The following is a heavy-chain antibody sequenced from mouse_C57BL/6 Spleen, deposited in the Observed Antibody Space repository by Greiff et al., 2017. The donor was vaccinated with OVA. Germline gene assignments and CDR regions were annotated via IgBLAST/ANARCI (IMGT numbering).Heavy chain of an antibody. V-gene: IGHV1-22*01. J-gene: IGHJ4*01. CDR3: ARYYYGSSSYAMDY. CDR2: INPNNGGT. CDR1: GYTFTDYN. D-gene: IGHD1-1*01. Sequence: EVKLQQSGPELVKPGASVKMSCKASGYTFTDYNMHWVKQSHGKSLEWIGYINPNNGGTSYNQKFKGKATLTVNKSSSTAYMELRSLTSEDSAVYYCARYYYGSSSYAMDYWGQGTSVTVSS.